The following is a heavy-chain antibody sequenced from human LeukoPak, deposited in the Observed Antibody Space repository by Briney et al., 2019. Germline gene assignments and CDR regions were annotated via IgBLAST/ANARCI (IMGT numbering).Heavy chain of an antibody. CDR3: ARGVYIAAAQYGY. CDR2: IYYSGTT. V-gene: IGHV4-59*01. J-gene: IGHJ4*02. CDR1: GGSFSTYF. D-gene: IGHD6-13*01. Sequence: SETLSLTCSVSGGSFSTYFWNWIRQPAGKGLEWIGYIYYSGTTNYNPSLKSRVTISVDTSKNQFSLKLSSVTAADTAVYYCARGVYIAAAQYGYWGQGTLVTVSS.